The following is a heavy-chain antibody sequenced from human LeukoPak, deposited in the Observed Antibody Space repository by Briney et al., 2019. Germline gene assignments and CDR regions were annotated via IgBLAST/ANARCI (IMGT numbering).Heavy chain of an antibody. D-gene: IGHD6-13*01. CDR3: AREIAGMEGWFDP. J-gene: IGHJ5*02. Sequence: GGSLRLSCAASGFTVSSNYMSWVRQAPGKGLEWVSVIYSGGSTYYADSVKGRFTISRDNSKNTLYLQMNSLRAEDTAVYYCAREIAGMEGWFDPWGQGTLVTVSS. CDR1: GFTVSSNY. CDR2: IYSGGST. V-gene: IGHV3-53*01.